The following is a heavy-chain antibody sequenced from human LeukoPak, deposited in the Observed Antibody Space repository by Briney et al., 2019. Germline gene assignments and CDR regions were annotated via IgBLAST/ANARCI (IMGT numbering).Heavy chain of an antibody. CDR2: ISSNGGST. CDR1: GFTFSGYA. CDR3: ARGHRVTFGGVIATALDY. J-gene: IGHJ4*02. V-gene: IGHV3-64*01. Sequence: GGSLRLSCTASGFTFSGYAMHWVRQAPGKGLEYVSAISSNGGSTYYANSVKGRFTISRDNSKNTLYLQMGSLRAEDMAVYYCARGHRVTFGGVIATALDYWGQGTLVTVSS. D-gene: IGHD3-16*02.